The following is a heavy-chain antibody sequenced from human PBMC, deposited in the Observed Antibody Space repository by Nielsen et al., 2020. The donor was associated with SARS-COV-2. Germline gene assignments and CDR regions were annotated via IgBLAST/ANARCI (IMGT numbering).Heavy chain of an antibody. V-gene: IGHV3-23*01. J-gene: IGHJ4*02. CDR2: ISGSGGST. D-gene: IGHD6-13*01. CDR3: AKYESAAGFCFDY. CDR1: GFTFSSYA. Sequence: GESLKISCAASGFTFSSYAMSWVRQAPGKGLEWVSAISGSGGSTHYADSVKGRFTISRDNSKNTLYLQMNSLRAEDTAVYYCAKYESAAGFCFDYWGQGTLVTVSS.